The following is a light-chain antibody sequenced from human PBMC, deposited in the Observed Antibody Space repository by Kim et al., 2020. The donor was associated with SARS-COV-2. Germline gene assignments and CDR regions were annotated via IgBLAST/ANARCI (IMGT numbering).Light chain of an antibody. CDR1: TNNVGKXA. Sequence: QAGLTQPPSVSKGLRQTATLTCTGNTNNVGKXAAXXXQQHQGHPPKLLSYRNNNRPSGISDRVSASRSGNTASLTIAGLQPEDEADYYCSAWDSSLNAWVFGGGTXLTXL. CDR3: SAWDSSLNAWV. J-gene: IGLJ3*02. CDR2: RNN. V-gene: IGLV10-54*01.